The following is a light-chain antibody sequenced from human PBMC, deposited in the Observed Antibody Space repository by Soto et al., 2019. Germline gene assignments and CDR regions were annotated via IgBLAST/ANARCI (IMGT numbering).Light chain of an antibody. CDR2: DAS. CDR1: QSISSY. Sequence: EIVLTQSPDTLSLSPGDRATLSCRASQSISSYLAWYQQKPGQSPRLLIYDASNRATGIPARFSGSGSETDFTLTISSLEPEDFAVYYCQQRSDWPPITFGQGTRLEI. CDR3: QQRSDWPPIT. V-gene: IGKV3-11*01. J-gene: IGKJ5*01.